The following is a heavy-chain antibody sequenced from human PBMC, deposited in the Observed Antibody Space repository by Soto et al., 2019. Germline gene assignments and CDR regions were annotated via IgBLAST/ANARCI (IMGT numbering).Heavy chain of an antibody. D-gene: IGHD2-8*01. CDR1: GGSISSYY. V-gene: IGHV4-59*01. J-gene: IGHJ4*02. CDR3: AGAGVSEWSPGRFDY. CDR2: IYYSGST. Sequence: SETLSLTCTVSGGSISSYYWSWIRQPPGKGLEWIGYIYYSGSTNYNPSLKSRVTISVDTSKNQFSLKLSSVTAADTAVYYCAGAGVSEWSPGRFDYWGQGTLVTVSS.